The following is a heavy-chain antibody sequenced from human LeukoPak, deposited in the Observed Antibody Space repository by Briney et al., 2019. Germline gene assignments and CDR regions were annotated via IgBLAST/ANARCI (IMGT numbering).Heavy chain of an antibody. J-gene: IGHJ6*03. CDR1: GGTFSSYA. V-gene: IGHV1-69*13. D-gene: IGHD2-2*02. CDR2: IIPIFGTA. CDR3: ARVLYCSSTSCYKWGGYMDV. Sequence: SVKVSCKASGGTFSSYAISWVRQAPGQGLEWMGGIIPIFGTANYAQKFQGKVTITADESTSTAYMELSSLRSEDTAVYYCARVLYCSSTSCYKWGGYMDVWGKGTTVTVSS.